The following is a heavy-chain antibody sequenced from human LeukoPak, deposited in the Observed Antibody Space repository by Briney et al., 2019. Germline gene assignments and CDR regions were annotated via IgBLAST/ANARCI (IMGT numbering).Heavy chain of an antibody. CDR3: AKEGKYYYDSSGYITDFDY. J-gene: IGHJ4*02. Sequence: GGSLRLSCAASGFTFSSYAMSWVRQAPGKGLEWVSAISGSGGSTYYADSVKGRFTISRGNSKNTLYLQMNSLRAEDTAVYYCAKEGKYYYDSSGYITDFDYWGQGTLVTVSS. V-gene: IGHV3-23*01. CDR1: GFTFSSYA. CDR2: ISGSGGST. D-gene: IGHD3-22*01.